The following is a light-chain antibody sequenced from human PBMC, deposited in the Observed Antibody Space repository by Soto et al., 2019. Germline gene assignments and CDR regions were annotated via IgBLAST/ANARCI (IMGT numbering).Light chain of an antibody. CDR2: DAS. CDR1: QSVSTY. Sequence: DNVLTQSPDTLSLSPGERATLSCRASQSVSTYLAWYQQKPGQGPRLLIYDASNRATGIPARFSGSGSGTDFTLTISRLEPEDFAVYYCQQYGSSPLWTFGQGTKV. J-gene: IGKJ1*01. V-gene: IGKV3-20*01. CDR3: QQYGSSPLWT.